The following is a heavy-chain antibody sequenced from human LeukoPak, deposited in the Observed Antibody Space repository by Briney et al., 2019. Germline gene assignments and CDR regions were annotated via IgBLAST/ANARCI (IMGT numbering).Heavy chain of an antibody. Sequence: SETLSLTCTVSGGSISSYYWSWIRQPPGKGLEWIGYIYYSGSTYYNPSLKSRVTISVDTSKNQFSLKLSSVTAADTAVYYCARAQVDTAMAVFDYWGQGTLVTVSS. CDR3: ARAQVDTAMAVFDY. J-gene: IGHJ4*02. CDR2: IYYSGST. D-gene: IGHD5-18*01. CDR1: GGSISSYY. V-gene: IGHV4-59*08.